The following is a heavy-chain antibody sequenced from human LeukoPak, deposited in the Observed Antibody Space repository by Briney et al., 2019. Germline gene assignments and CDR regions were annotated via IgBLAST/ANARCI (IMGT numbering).Heavy chain of an antibody. CDR3: AKGLWGAYYYGMDV. D-gene: IGHD3-16*01. CDR2: ISGSGVTT. Sequence: PGGSLRLSCAPSGFTFSNYAMSWVRQAPGKGLEWVSVISGSGVTTDYAYSVMGRSTISRDNSRKALYLQLDSLRAEDTAIYFCAKGLWGAYYYGMDVWGQGTTVTVAS. J-gene: IGHJ6*02. CDR1: GFTFSNYA. V-gene: IGHV3-23*01.